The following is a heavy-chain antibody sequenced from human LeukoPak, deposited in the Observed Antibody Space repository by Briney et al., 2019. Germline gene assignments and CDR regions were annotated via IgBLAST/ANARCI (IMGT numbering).Heavy chain of an antibody. CDR3: AKRDF. J-gene: IGHJ4*02. CDR1: GFTFSSYA. V-gene: IGHV3-23*01. Sequence: GGSLRLSCAASGFTFSSYAMNWVRQAPGKGLEWVSSISGSGGTTYYAGSVKGRFTISRDNSKNTLFLQMNSLRADDTAIYYCAKRDFWGQGTLVTVSS. CDR2: ISGSGGTT.